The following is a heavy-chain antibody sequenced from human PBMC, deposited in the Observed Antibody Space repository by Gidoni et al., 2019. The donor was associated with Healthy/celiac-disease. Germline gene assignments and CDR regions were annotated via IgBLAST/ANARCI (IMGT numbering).Heavy chain of an antibody. CDR3: ARGELWFGELLLD. CDR1: GYTFTSYA. Sequence: QVQLVQSGAEVKKPGASVKVSCKASGYTFTSYAMHWVRQAPGQRLEWMGWINAGNGNTTYSQKFQGRVTITRDTSASTAYMELSSLISEDTAVYYCARGELWFGELLLDWGQGTLVTVSS. CDR2: INAGNGNT. V-gene: IGHV1-3*01. D-gene: IGHD3-10*01. J-gene: IGHJ4*02.